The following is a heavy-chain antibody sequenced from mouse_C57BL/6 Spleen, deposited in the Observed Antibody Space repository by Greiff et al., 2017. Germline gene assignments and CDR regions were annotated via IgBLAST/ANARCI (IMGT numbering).Heavy chain of an antibody. J-gene: IGHJ3*01. CDR2: ISYDGSN. Sequence: DVQLQESGPGLVKPSQSLSLTCSVTGYSITSGYYWNWIRQFPGNKLEWMGYISYDGSNNYNPSLKNRISITRDTSMNQFFLKLNSVTTEDTATYYCARGLRGFAYWGQGTLVTVSA. CDR3: ARGLRGFAY. CDR1: GYSITSGYY. V-gene: IGHV3-6*01. D-gene: IGHD2-4*01.